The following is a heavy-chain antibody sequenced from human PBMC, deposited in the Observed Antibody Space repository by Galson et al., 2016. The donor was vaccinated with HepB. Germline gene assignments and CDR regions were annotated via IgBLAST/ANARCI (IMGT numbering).Heavy chain of an antibody. CDR1: GGSISNDTYY. J-gene: IGHJ4*02. CDR3: AAGFYCSGGSCLDS. D-gene: IGHD2-15*01. CDR2: IYYNRGT. V-gene: IGHV4-39*01. Sequence: TLSLTCTVSGGSISNDTYYWSWIRQPPGKGLEWLGTIYYNRGTYYNPSHTSRVTISVDTSKNQFALKVNSVTAADTAVYYGAAGFYCSGGSCLDSWGQGSLVTVSS.